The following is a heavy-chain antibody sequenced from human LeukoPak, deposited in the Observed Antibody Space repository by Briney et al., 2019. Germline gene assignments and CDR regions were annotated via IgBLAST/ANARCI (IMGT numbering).Heavy chain of an antibody. J-gene: IGHJ6*03. V-gene: IGHV3-30*02. Sequence: GGSLRLSCAASGFTFSSYGMHWVRQAPGKGLEWVAFIRYGGSNKYYADSVKGRFTISRDNSKNTLYLQMNSLRAEDTAVYYCARYGSGSYFKPADRPGYMDVWGKGTTVTVSS. D-gene: IGHD3-10*01. CDR2: IRYGGSNK. CDR1: GFTFSSYG. CDR3: ARYGSGSYFKPADRPGYMDV.